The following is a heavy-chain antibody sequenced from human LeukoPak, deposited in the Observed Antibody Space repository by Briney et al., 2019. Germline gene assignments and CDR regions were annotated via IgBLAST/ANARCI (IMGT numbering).Heavy chain of an antibody. CDR2: MYYSGSG. CDR1: GYSIGSSSYY. J-gene: IGHJ6*03. CDR3: ATLTYYYSYLAV. Sequence: PSETLSLTCTISGYSIGSSSYYWGWIRQAPGKGLEWIGSMYYSGSGSYSPSLKSRVTISLDTSNNRFSLKLNSVTAADTAVYYCATLTYYYSYLAVWGKGTTVTVSS. V-gene: IGHV4-39*01.